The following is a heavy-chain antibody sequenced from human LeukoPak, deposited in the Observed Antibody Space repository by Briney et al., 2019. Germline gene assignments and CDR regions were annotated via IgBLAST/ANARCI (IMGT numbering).Heavy chain of an antibody. J-gene: IGHJ6*02. CDR1: GGSISSYY. D-gene: IGHD6-13*01. CDR3: ARHDGGAAAGVYYYYYGMDV. CDR2: IYYSGST. Sequence: SETLSLTCTVSGGSISSYYWSWIRQPPRKGLEWIGYIYYSGSTNYNPSLKSRVTISVDTSKNQFSLKLSSVTAADTAVYYCARHDGGAAAGVYYYYYGMDVWGQGTTVTVSS. V-gene: IGHV4-59*08.